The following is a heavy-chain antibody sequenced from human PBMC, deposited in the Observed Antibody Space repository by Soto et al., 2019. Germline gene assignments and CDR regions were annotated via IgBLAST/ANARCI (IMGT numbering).Heavy chain of an antibody. CDR2: ISSSGSTI. V-gene: IGHV3-48*03. CDR1: GFTFSSYE. J-gene: IGHJ4*02. Sequence: GGSLRLSCAASGFTFSSYEMNWVRQAPGKGLEWVSYISSSGSTIYYADSVKGRFTISRDNAKNSLYLQMNSLRAEDTAVYYCASHFYGDHFSYYFDYWGQGTLVTVSS. D-gene: IGHD4-17*01. CDR3: ASHFYGDHFSYYFDY.